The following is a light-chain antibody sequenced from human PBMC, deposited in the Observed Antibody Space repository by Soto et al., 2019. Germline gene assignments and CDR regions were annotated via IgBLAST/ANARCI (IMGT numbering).Light chain of an antibody. J-gene: IGKJ3*01. V-gene: IGKV3-20*01. CDR1: QSVSSSY. Sequence: IVLTQSPGTLSLSPGERATLSCRASQSVSSSYLAWSQQKPGQAPRLFIYGASSRATGIPGRFSGGGSGTDFTLTISRLKPEDCAVYYCQQYRTSPFTFDPETKVDIK. CDR3: QQYRTSPFT. CDR2: GAS.